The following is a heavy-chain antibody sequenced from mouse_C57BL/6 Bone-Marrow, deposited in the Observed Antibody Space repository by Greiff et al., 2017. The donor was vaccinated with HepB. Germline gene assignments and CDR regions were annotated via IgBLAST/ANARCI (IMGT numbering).Heavy chain of an antibody. V-gene: IGHV1-54*01. Sequence: VQLQQSGAELVRPGTSVKVSCKASGYAFTNYLIEWVKQRPGQGLEWIGVINPGSGGTNYNEKFKGKATLTADKSSSTAYMQLSSLTSEDSAVYFCARSGFYSNYEAWFAYGGQGTLVTVSA. CDR2: INPGSGGT. CDR1: GYAFTNYL. J-gene: IGHJ3*01. CDR3: ARSGFYSNYEAWFAY. D-gene: IGHD2-5*01.